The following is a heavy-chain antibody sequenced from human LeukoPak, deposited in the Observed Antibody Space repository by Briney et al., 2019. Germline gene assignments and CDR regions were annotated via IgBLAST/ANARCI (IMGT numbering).Heavy chain of an antibody. D-gene: IGHD2-8*01. CDR2: INPNSGGT. J-gene: IGHJ4*02. CDR1: GYTFTGHY. V-gene: IGHV1-2*02. Sequence: ASVKVSSKASGYTFTGHYMHWVRQAPGQGLEWMGWINPNSGGTKYAQKFQDRVTMTRDTSISTAYMELSRLRSDDTAVYFCARVDYCSKGVCVNFDYWGQGTLVTVSS. CDR3: ARVDYCSKGVCVNFDY.